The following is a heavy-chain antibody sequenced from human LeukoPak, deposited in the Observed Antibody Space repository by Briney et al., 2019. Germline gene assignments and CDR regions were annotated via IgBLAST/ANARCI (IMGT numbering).Heavy chain of an antibody. D-gene: IGHD3-3*01. V-gene: IGHV1-69*13. CDR3: ARAGPGSGYYHRWYWYFDL. J-gene: IGHJ2*01. Sequence: ASVKVSCKASGGTFSSYAISWVRQAPGQGLERMGGIIPIFGTANYAQKFQGSVTITADESTSTAYMELSSLRSEDTAVYYCARAGPGSGYYHRWYWYFDLWGRGTLVTVSS. CDR1: GGTFSSYA. CDR2: IIPIFGTA.